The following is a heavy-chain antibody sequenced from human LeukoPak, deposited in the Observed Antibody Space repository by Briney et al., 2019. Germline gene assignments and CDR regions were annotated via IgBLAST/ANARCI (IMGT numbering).Heavy chain of an antibody. CDR2: ITPMFRTA. CDR3: ARGWLAETTVVTPYNY. D-gene: IGHD4-23*01. J-gene: IGHJ4*02. CDR1: GGTFSSHD. Sequence: GASVKVSCKASGGTFSSHDISWVRQAPGQGLEWMGGITPMFRTAVYAQKFQGRVTITAVESMSTAYMELSSLRSEDTAIYYCARGWLAETTVVTPYNYWGQGTLVTVSS. V-gene: IGHV1-69*13.